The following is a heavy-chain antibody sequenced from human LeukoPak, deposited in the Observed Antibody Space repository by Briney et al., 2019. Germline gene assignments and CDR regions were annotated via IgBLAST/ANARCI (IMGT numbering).Heavy chain of an antibody. V-gene: IGHV1-2*02. J-gene: IGHJ6*03. CDR2: INPNSGGT. CDR3: ARRGSYYYYYMDV. D-gene: IGHD5-12*01. CDR1: GYTFTSYA. Sequence: ASVKVSCKASGYTFTSYAMNWVRQAPGQGLEWMGWINPNSGGTNYAQKFQGRVTMTRDTSISTAYMELSRLRSDDTAVYYCARRGSYYYYYMDVWGKGTTVTISS.